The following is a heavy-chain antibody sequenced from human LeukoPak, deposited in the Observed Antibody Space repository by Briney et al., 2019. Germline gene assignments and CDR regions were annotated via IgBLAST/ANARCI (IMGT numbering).Heavy chain of an antibody. CDR1: GVSFDDYY. D-gene: IGHD4-11*01. CDR2: INHSGYT. V-gene: IGHV4-34*01. CDR3: TRMTRGHDY. Sequence: SETLSLTCAVSGVSFDDYYWSWVRQTSAKGLEWIGEINHSGYTNDNPPLKSRVTLSIDTSRKQFSLNLRSVTVAGAGIYYCTRMTRGHDYWGQGTQVTVSS. J-gene: IGHJ4*02.